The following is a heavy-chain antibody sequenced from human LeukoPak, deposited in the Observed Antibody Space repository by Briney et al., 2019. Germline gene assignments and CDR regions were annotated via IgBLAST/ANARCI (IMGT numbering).Heavy chain of an antibody. CDR3: ARGGAVAGRFDP. V-gene: IGHV3-7*01. D-gene: IGHD6-19*01. CDR2: MKEDGSHI. J-gene: IGHJ5*02. Sequence: GGSLRLSCAASGFTFDDYTMSWVRQAPGKGLEWVAKMKEDGSHIHYVDSVRGRFCISRDNAKDSLYLQMNSLRVDDTAVYYCARGGAVAGRFDPWGQGTQVTVSS. CDR1: GFTFDDYT.